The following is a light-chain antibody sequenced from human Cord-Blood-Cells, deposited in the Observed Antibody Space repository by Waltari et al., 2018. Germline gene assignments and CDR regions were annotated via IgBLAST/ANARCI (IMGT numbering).Light chain of an antibody. Sequence: DIQMTQSPSTLSASVEDRVTITCRASQSISSWLAWYQQKPGKAPKLLNYDASSLESGVPSRFSGSGSGTEFTLTISSLQPDDFATYYCQQYNSYPYTFGQGTKLEIK. V-gene: IGKV1-5*01. J-gene: IGKJ2*01. CDR1: QSISSW. CDR3: QQYNSYPYT. CDR2: DAS.